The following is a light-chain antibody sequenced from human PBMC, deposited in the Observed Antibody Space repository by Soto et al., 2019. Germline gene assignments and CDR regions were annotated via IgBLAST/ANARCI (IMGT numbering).Light chain of an antibody. V-gene: IGKV1-39*01. CDR2: PAG. J-gene: IGKJ1*01. CDR3: QQSYTTPAGT. CDR1: QSISTY. Sequence: DIQMTQSPTSLSASVGDRVTITCRASQSISTYLSWYQQKPGQAPKLLINPAGSLQSGVPSRFSGSGSGTDFTLITNSLQPEDFATYYCQQSYTTPAGTFGQGTKVDIK.